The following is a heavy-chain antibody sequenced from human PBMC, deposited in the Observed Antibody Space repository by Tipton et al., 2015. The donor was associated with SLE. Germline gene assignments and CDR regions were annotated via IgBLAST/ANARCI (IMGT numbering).Heavy chain of an antibody. CDR3: ARFRGDDYGISYYYYYMDV. CDR2: IYHTGIT. CDR1: GGSISSGTYY. J-gene: IGHJ6*03. Sequence: TLSLTCTVSGGSISSGTYYWSWFRQHPGKGLEWIGNIYHTGITSYNPSLKSRVMISVDTSKKQFSLKLTSVTAADTAVYYCARFRGDDYGISYYYYYMDVWGTGTTVTFSS. V-gene: IGHV4-31*03. D-gene: IGHD4-17*01.